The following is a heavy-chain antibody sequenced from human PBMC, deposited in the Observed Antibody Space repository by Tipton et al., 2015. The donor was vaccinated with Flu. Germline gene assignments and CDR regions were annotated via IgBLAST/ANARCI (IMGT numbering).Heavy chain of an antibody. CDR2: IYDSGST. CDR3: ARRDYDILTGSRAFDI. Sequence: TLSLTCTVSGGSITTYYWSRIRQSPGKGLEWIGYIYDSGSTNYNPSLKSRVTISVDTSKNQFSLKLTSVTAADTAVYYCARRDYDILTGSRAFDIWGQGTMVTVSP. CDR1: GGSITTYY. D-gene: IGHD3-9*01. V-gene: IGHV4-59*08. J-gene: IGHJ3*02.